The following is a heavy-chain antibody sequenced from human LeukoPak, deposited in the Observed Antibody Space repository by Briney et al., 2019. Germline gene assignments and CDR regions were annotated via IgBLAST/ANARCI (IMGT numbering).Heavy chain of an antibody. CDR1: GFTVSNSY. CDR3: ARDGGVAVAGAIDY. V-gene: IGHV3-66*01. CDR2: IYSGGGT. D-gene: IGHD6-19*01. Sequence: GGSLRLSCAASGFTVSNSYMNCVRQAPGEGLEWVSLIYSGGGTYYADSVKGRFTISRDDAKNSLYLQMNSLRAEDTAVYYCARDGGVAVAGAIDYWGQGTLVTVSS. J-gene: IGHJ4*02.